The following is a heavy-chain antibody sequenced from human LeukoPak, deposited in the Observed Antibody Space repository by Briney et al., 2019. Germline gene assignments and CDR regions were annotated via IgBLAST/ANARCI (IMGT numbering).Heavy chain of an antibody. Sequence: SETLSLTCTVSGGSISSYYWSWIRQPPGKGLEWIGYIYYSGSTNYNPSLKSRVTISVDTSKNQFSLKLSSVTAADTAVYYCARSSRIQLFDYWGQRTLVTVSS. CDR2: IYYSGST. CDR3: ARSSRIQLFDY. J-gene: IGHJ4*02. CDR1: GGSISSYY. V-gene: IGHV4-59*01. D-gene: IGHD5-18*01.